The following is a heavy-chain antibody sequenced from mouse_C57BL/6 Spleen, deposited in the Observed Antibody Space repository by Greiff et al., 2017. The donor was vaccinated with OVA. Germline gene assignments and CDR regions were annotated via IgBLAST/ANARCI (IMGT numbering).Heavy chain of an antibody. Sequence: VQLKQSGPGLVKPSQTLSLTCSASGYSITSDYLNWIRKFPGNKLEYMGYISYSGSTYYNPPLKSRISITRDTSKNQYYLQLNSVTTEDTATYYCARYTDYGGYLDYWGQGTSVTVSS. CDR3: ARYTDYGGYLDY. CDR1: GYSITSDY. J-gene: IGHJ4*01. V-gene: IGHV3-8*01. CDR2: ISYSGST. D-gene: IGHD2-4*01.